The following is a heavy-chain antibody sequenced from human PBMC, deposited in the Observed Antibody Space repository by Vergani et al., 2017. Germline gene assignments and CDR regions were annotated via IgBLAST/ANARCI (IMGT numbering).Heavy chain of an antibody. D-gene: IGHD2-2*01. V-gene: IGHV1-3*01. Sequence: QVQLVQSGAEVKKPGASVKVSCKASGYTFTSYAMHWVRQAPGQRLEGMGWINAGNGNTKYSQKFQGRVTITRDTSASTAYMELSSLRSEDTAVYYCAIGRSAAIVSWFDPWGQGTLVTVSS. CDR2: INAGNGNT. CDR3: AIGRSAAIVSWFDP. CDR1: GYTFTSYA. J-gene: IGHJ5*02.